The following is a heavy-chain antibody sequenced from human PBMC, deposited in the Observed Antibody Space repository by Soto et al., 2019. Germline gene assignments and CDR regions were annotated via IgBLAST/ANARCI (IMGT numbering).Heavy chain of an antibody. CDR3: ARTGISSTGGFDP. CDR1: GGSISSSSYY. D-gene: IGHD4-17*01. CDR2: IYYSGST. V-gene: IGHV4-39*01. Sequence: SETLSLTCTVSGGSISSSSYYWGWIRQPPGKGLEWIGSIYYSGSTYYNPSLKSRVTISVDTSKNQFSLKLSSVTAADTAVYYCARTGISSTGGFDPWGQGTLVTVS. J-gene: IGHJ5*02.